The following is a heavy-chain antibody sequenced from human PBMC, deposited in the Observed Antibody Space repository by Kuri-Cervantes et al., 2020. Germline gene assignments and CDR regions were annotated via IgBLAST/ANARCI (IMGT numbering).Heavy chain of an antibody. CDR1: GYTFTGYY. D-gene: IGHD3-3*01. J-gene: IGHJ4*02. V-gene: IGHV1-2*02. Sequence: ASVKVSCKASGYTFTGYYMHWVRQAPGQGLEWMGWINPNSGGTNYAQKLQGRVTMTTDTSTSTAYMELRGLRSDDTAVYYCARVTGRRVRSYFDYWGQGTLVTVSS. CDR2: INPNSGGT. CDR3: ARVTGRRVRSYFDY.